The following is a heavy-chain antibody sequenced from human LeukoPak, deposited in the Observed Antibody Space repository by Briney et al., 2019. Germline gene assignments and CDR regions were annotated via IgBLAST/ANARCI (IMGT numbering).Heavy chain of an antibody. J-gene: IGHJ4*02. Sequence: ASVKVSCKASGYTFTHYAVHWVRQAPGQRLEWMRWTNVGNDYTGSSQKFQDRLTITSDTTATTVYMELSSLRSEDTAVYYCARADFSTYPGLNYFDYWGQGSLVTVSS. D-gene: IGHD4-11*01. CDR1: GYTFTHYA. CDR2: TNVGNDYT. CDR3: ARADFSTYPGLNYFDY. V-gene: IGHV1-3*01.